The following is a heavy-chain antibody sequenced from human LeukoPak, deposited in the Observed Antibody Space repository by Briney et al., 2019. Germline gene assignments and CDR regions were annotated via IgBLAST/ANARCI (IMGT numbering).Heavy chain of an antibody. CDR1: GYNFAHYH. CDR3: ERDPDTGPDL. Sequence: GASVNVSFKSSGYNFAHYHTHWVRQPPGQGLEGMGSLNPNTGDTLLAQKFQGRVTMTRDTSITVDYMALSSLTFGNTGVYYSERDPDTGPDLWGPKTLVTLAS. CDR2: LNPNTGDT. J-gene: IGHJ4*02. V-gene: IGHV1-2*02. D-gene: IGHD1-14*01.